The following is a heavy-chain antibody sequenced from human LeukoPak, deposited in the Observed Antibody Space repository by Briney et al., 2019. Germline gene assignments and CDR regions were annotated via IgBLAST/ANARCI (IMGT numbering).Heavy chain of an antibody. D-gene: IGHD6-19*01. CDR2: INHSRST. Sequence: SETLSLTCAVYGGSFSGYYWSWIRQPPGKGLEWIGEINHSRSTNYNPSLKSRVTISVDTSKNQFSLKLSSVIAADTAGYYCARGRAVAGRDDAFDIWGQGTMVTVSS. CDR3: ARGRAVAGRDDAFDI. J-gene: IGHJ3*02. V-gene: IGHV4-34*01. CDR1: GGSFSGYY.